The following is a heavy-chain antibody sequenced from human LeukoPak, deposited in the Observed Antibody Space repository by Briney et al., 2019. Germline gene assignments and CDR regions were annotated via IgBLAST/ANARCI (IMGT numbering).Heavy chain of an antibody. CDR2: INHSGST. D-gene: IGHD3-10*01. J-gene: IGHJ4*02. V-gene: IGHV4-34*01. Sequence: PSETLSLTCAVYGGSFSGYYWSWIRQPPGKGLDWIGEINHSGSTNYNPSLKSRVTISVDTSKNQFSLKLSSVTAADTAVYYCARGGAYYYGSGSSDYWGQGTLVTVSS. CDR1: GGSFSGYY. CDR3: ARGGAYYYGSGSSDY.